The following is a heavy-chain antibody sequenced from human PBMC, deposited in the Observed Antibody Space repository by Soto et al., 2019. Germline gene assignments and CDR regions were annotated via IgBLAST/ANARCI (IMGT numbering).Heavy chain of an antibody. CDR3: GGRISPDYAETVEFGYYYYGMDV. Sequence: SVKVSCKASGGTFSSYAISWVRQAPGQGLEWMGGIIPIFGTANYAQKFQGRVTITADESTSTAYMELSSLRSEDTAVYYCGGRISPDYAETVEFGYYYYGMDVWGPGTTVTVSS. V-gene: IGHV1-69*13. J-gene: IGHJ6*02. CDR2: IIPIFGTA. CDR1: GGTFSSYA. D-gene: IGHD4-17*01.